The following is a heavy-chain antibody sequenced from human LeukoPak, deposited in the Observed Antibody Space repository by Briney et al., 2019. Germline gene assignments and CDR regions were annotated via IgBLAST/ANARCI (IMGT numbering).Heavy chain of an antibody. D-gene: IGHD6-13*01. CDR1: GFTFSSYE. CDR2: ISSSGSTI. J-gene: IGHJ6*03. V-gene: IGHV3-48*03. Sequence: PGGSLRLSCAASGFTFSSYEMNWVRQAPGKGLEWVSYISSSGSTIYYADSVKGRFTISRDNAKNSLYLQMNSLRAEDTAVYYCARSAAGAYYMDVWGKGTTVTVSS. CDR3: ARSAAGAYYMDV.